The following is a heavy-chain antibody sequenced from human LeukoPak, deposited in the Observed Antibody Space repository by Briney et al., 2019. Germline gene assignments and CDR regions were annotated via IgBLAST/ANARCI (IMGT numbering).Heavy chain of an antibody. D-gene: IGHD3-22*01. CDR3: ARTVVITYYFDY. CDR2: IYYSGST. J-gene: IGHJ4*02. V-gene: IGHV4-59*04. Sequence: PSETLSLTCTVSGGSISSYYWSWIRQPPGKGLEWIGYIYYSGSTYYNPSLKSRVTISVDTSKNQFSLKLSSVTAADTAVYYCARTVVITYYFDYWGQGTLVTVSS. CDR1: GGSISSYY.